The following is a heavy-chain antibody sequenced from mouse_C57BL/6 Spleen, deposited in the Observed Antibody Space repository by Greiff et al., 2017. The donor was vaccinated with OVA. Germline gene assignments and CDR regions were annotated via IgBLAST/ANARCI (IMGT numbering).Heavy chain of an antibody. J-gene: IGHJ4*01. CDR3: ARSPIYYDYEEGAMDY. Sequence: QVHVKQSGAELVKPGASVKISCKASGYTFTDYYINWVKQRPGQGLEWIGKIGPGSGSTYYNEKFKGKATLTADKSSSTAYMQLSSLTSEDSAVYFCARSPIYYDYEEGAMDYWGQGTSVTVSS. CDR1: GYTFTDYY. V-gene: IGHV1-77*01. D-gene: IGHD2-4*01. CDR2: IGPGSGST.